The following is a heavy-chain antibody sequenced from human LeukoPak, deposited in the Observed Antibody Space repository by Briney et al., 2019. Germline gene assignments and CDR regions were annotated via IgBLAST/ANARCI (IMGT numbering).Heavy chain of an antibody. J-gene: IGHJ6*03. Sequence: PSETLSLTCTVSGGSISSSTYYWGWIRQPPGKGLEWIGNIYYDGSTYYNPSLRSRVTISVDTSKNQFSLKLSSVTAADTAVHYCARAPEGYYYYYMDVWGKGTTVTVSS. CDR1: GGSISSSTYY. CDR3: ARAPEGYYYYYMDV. CDR2: IYYDGST. V-gene: IGHV4-39*07. D-gene: IGHD1-14*01.